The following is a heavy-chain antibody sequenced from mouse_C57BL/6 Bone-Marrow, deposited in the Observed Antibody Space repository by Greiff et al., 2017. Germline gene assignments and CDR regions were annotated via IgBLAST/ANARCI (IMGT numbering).Heavy chain of an antibody. V-gene: IGHV2-2*01. CDR3: ARSISNYWYFDV. J-gene: IGHJ1*03. CDR1: GFSLTSYG. CDR2: IWSGGST. Sequence: QVQLKESGPGLVQPSQSLSITCTVSGFSLTSYGVHWVRQSPGKGLEWLGVIWSGGSTDYNAAFISRLSISKDNSKSQVFCKMNSLQADDTAIYYCARSISNYWYFDVWGTGTTVTVSS. D-gene: IGHD2-5*01.